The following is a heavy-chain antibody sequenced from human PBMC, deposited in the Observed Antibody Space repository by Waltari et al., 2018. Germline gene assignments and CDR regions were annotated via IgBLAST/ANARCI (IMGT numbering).Heavy chain of an antibody. CDR2: INHSGST. CDR1: GGSFSGYY. D-gene: IGHD6-13*01. CDR3: SRGKAIAAACTRNYYYYNMDV. Sequence: QVQLQQWGAGLLKPSETLSLTCAVYGGSFSGYYWSWIRQPPGKGLEWIGEINHSGSTISNPSLKSRVTKTGDPSKYQFALKLSHVTAVDTAVYYLSRGKAIAAACTRNYYYYNMDVWGQGTTVTVSS. J-gene: IGHJ6*02. V-gene: IGHV4-34*01.